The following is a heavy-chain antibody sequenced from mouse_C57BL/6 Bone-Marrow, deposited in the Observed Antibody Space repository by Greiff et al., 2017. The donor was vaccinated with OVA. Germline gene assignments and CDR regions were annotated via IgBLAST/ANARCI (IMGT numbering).Heavy chain of an antibody. J-gene: IGHJ4*01. Sequence: EVKLVESGGGLVQPGGSLKLSCAASGFTFSDYYMYWVRQTPEKRLEWVAYISNGGGSTYYPDTVKGRFTISRDNAKNTLYLQMSRLKAEDTAMYYCARHSDYDGGRDYYAMDYWGQGTSVTVSS. V-gene: IGHV5-12*01. CDR1: GFTFSDYY. D-gene: IGHD2-4*01. CDR2: ISNGGGST. CDR3: ARHSDYDGGRDYYAMDY.